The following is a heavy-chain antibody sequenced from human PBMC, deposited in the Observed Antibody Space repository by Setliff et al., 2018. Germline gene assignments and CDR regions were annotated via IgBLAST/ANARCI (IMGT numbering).Heavy chain of an antibody. Sequence: PSAPLSLTCTLSVVSIGDTDDYWAWIRQPPGKGLEWVGSVSLSGSAYFSPSLKCRLAIPIDTSTNVFALKLISLVSADTAVYYCARDPGFHSGTWSFDSWGQGRMVTVSS. J-gene: IGHJ4*02. D-gene: IGHD1-7*01. CDR3: ARDPGFHSGTWSFDS. CDR1: VVSIGDTDDY. V-gene: IGHV4-39*02. CDR2: VSLSGSA.